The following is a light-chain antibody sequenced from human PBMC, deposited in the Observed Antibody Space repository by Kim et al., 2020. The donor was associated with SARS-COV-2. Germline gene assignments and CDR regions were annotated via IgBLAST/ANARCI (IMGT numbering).Light chain of an antibody. Sequence: APISCKSSQSVLYNGNNKNCLAWYQQKPGQPPKLLIYWASARESGVPDRFSGSGSGTDFTLTISSLQAEDVAVYYCQQYHLTPLTFGQGTKVDIK. CDR2: WAS. J-gene: IGKJ1*01. V-gene: IGKV4-1*01. CDR3: QQYHLTPLT. CDR1: QSVLYNGNNKNC.